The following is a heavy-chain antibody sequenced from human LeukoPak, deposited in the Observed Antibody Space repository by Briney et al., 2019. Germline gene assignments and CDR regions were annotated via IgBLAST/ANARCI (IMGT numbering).Heavy chain of an antibody. J-gene: IGHJ4*02. CDR2: INHSGST. CDR1: GGSFSGYY. CDR3: ARRGYSSSWATFDY. D-gene: IGHD6-13*01. Sequence: KPSETLSLTCAVYGGSFSGYYWSWIRQPPGKGLGWIGEINHSGSTNYNPSLKSRVTISVDTSKNQFSLKLSSVTAADTAVYYCARRGYSSSWATFDYWGQGTLVTVSS. V-gene: IGHV4-34*01.